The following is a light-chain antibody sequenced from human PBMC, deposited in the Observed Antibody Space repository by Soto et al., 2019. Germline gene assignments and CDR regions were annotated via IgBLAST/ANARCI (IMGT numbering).Light chain of an antibody. CDR2: DAS. V-gene: IGKV3-15*01. CDR3: QQYIKCPRT. CDR1: QSLYSS. J-gene: IGKJ1*01. Sequence: EIKMTQSPATLSVSPGERATLSCRASQSLYSSLAWYQQKPGQAPRLLIYDASTRDTGIPARFSGSGSGTDFTLTISSLQSEDFAVYYCQQYIKCPRTFGQGTKVQIK.